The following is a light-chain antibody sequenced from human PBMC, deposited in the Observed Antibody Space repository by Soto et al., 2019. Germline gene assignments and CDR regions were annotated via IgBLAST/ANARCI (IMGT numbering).Light chain of an antibody. Sequence: IGMKQSPATLSVSLGERANLSCRASQSVGTKLAWYQQTPGQAPRLLIYGASNMASGVPARFSGSGSGTEFTLTISSLQSEDFAVYYCQQYNDWPPITFGQGTRLANK. CDR2: GAS. V-gene: IGKV3-15*01. CDR3: QQYNDWPPIT. J-gene: IGKJ5*01. CDR1: QSVGTK.